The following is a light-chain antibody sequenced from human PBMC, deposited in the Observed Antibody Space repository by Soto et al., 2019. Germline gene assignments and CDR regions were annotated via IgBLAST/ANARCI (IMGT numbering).Light chain of an antibody. CDR3: QQYDDWPLT. J-gene: IGKJ4*01. CDR1: QSVGSN. Sequence: ELVMPQSPATLSVSPGESVTLSCRASQSVGSNLAWHQQKPGQAPRVLIYDASTRATVIPARFSGSGSGTEFTLTISSLQSEDFAIYYCQQYDDWPLTVGGGTKVDIK. V-gene: IGKV3-15*01. CDR2: DAS.